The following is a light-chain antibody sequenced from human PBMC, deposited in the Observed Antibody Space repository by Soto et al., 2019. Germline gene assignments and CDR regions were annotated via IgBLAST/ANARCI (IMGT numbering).Light chain of an antibody. V-gene: IGKV3-11*01. CDR3: QQRSNWPIT. Sequence: EIVLTQSPATLSLSPGERATLSCRASQSVSSYLAWYQQKPGQAPRLLIYDASNKATGIQARISGSGSGTVFTLTISSLEPEDFAVYYCQQRSNWPITFGQGTRLEIK. CDR1: QSVSSY. CDR2: DAS. J-gene: IGKJ5*01.